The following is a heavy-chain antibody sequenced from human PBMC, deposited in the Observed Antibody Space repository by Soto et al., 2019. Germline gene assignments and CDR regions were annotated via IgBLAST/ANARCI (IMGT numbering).Heavy chain of an antibody. CDR1: GGSVSSGSYY. D-gene: IGHD6-13*01. CDR3: ARDQYSSSWYGPIPRGYFDY. CDR2: IYYSGST. V-gene: IGHV4-61*01. Sequence: QVQLQESGPGLVKPSETLSLTCTVSGGSVSSGSYYWSWIRQPPGKGLEWIGYIYYSGSTNYNPSLKSRVTISVDTSKNQFSLKLSSVTAADTAVYYCARDQYSSSWYGPIPRGYFDYWGQGTLVTVSS. J-gene: IGHJ4*02.